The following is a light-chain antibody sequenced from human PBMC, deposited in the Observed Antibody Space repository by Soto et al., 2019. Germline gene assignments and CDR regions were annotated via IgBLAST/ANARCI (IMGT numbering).Light chain of an antibody. CDR1: QSVSSNF. CDR2: GAS. J-gene: IGKJ1*01. CDR3: HQYGSSPRT. V-gene: IGKV3-20*01. Sequence: EIGLTQSPGTLSLSPGDRATLSCSASQSVSSNFLAWYQQKPGQAPRLLIYGASIRATGIPDRLSGSGSGTDFTLTSRRLEPEDFAMYFCHQYGSSPRTFGQGTKVEIK.